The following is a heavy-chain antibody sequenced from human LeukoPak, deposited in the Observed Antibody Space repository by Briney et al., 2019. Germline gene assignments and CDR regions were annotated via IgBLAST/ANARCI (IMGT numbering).Heavy chain of an antibody. V-gene: IGHV3-30*02. D-gene: IGHD3-22*01. CDR1: GFTFSSYG. CDR2: IRWDGSIQ. J-gene: IGHJ4*02. Sequence: GGSLRLSCAASGFTFSSYGMHWVRQAPGKGLEWVALIRWDGSIQYYADSVRGRFTISRDSSKNTLYLQMNSLRAEDTAVYYCARSKSYDSSGNYFDYWGQGTLVTVSS. CDR3: ARSKSYDSSGNYFDY.